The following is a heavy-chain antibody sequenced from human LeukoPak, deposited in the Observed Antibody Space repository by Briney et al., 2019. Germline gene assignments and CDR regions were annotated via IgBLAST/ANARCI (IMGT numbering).Heavy chain of an antibody. Sequence: EASVKVSCKASGGTFSSYAISWVRQAPGQGLEWMGGIIPIFDTTNYAQKFQGRVTITADESTSTAYMELSSLRSEDTAVYYCARVYDGSYYFDYWGQGTLVTVSS. V-gene: IGHV1-69*13. CDR3: ARVYDGSYYFDY. D-gene: IGHD1-26*01. CDR1: GGTFSSYA. J-gene: IGHJ4*02. CDR2: IIPIFDTT.